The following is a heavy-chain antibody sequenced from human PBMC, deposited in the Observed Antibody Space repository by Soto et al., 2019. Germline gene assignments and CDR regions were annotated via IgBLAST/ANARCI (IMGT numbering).Heavy chain of an antibody. D-gene: IGHD5-18*01. CDR1: GFTFSSYA. CDR3: AKGGYNYGFLFDC. Sequence: GSLRLSCAASGFTFSSYAMSWVRQAPWKGLEWVSTISGSGGGTHFADSVKGRFTISRDNSKNTLYLQMNSLRAEDTAVYYCAKGGYNYGFLFDCWGQGTLVTVSS. V-gene: IGHV3-23*01. CDR2: ISGSGGGT. J-gene: IGHJ4*02.